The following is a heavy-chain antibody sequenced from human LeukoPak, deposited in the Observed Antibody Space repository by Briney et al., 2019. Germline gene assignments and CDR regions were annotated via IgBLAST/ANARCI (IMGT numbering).Heavy chain of an antibody. CDR2: ISYDGSNK. CDR1: GFTFSNYG. J-gene: IGHJ4*02. Sequence: GGSLRLSCAASGFTFSNYGMHWVRQAPGKGLEWVAVISYDGSNKYYADSVKGRFTVSRDNSKNTLYLQMNSLRVDDTAVYYCARDGSIAAAGRGPMSYWGQGTLVIVSS. V-gene: IGHV3-30*03. D-gene: IGHD6-13*01. CDR3: ARDGSIAAAGRGPMSY.